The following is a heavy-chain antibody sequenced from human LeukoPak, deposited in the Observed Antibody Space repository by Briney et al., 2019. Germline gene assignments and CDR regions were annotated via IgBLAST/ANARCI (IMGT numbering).Heavy chain of an antibody. V-gene: IGHV3-74*01. CDR1: GFTFSSYW. Sequence: GGSLRLSCAASGFTFSSYWMHWVRQAPGKGLVWVSRINTDGSITNYAGSVKGRFTISRDNAKNTLSRDNAKNTLYLQMNSLRAEDTAVYYCARDDYMDVWGKGTTVTVSS. CDR3: ARDDYMDV. J-gene: IGHJ6*03. CDR2: INTDGSIT.